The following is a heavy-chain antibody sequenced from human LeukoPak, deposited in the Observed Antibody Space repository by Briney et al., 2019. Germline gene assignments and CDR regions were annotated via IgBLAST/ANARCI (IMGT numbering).Heavy chain of an antibody. CDR1: GLTFSSYA. J-gene: IGHJ3*02. Sequence: PGESQRPSCVASGLTFSSYAMSWVRPAPGKVLEWVSGINWNGGSTGYADSVKGRLTISRDNAKNSLYLQMNSLRAEDTALYYCAREGGGSYWFAFDIWGQGTMVTVSS. V-gene: IGHV3-20*04. D-gene: IGHD1-26*01. CDR2: INWNGGST. CDR3: AREGGGSYWFAFDI.